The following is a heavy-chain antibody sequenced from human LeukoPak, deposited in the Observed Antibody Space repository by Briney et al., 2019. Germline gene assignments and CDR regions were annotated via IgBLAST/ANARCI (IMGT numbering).Heavy chain of an antibody. V-gene: IGHV4-61*01. J-gene: IGHJ4*02. Sequence: SETLSLTCTVSGGSVSSGSYYWNWIRQPPGKGLEWVGYIYYTGSTNYNPSLKSRVTISVDTSKNQFSLKLSSVTAADTAVYYCARGYCSGGNCYWFGYWGQGTLVTVSS. CDR1: GGSVSSGSYY. D-gene: IGHD2-15*01. CDR2: IYYTGST. CDR3: ARGYCSGGNCYWFGY.